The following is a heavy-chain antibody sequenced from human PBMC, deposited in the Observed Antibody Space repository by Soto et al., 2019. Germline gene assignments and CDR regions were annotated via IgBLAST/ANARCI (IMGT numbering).Heavy chain of an antibody. CDR2: IIPIFGTA. CDR1: GGTFSSYA. J-gene: IGHJ4*02. D-gene: IGHD3-10*01. Sequence: QVQLVQSGAEVKKPGSSVKVSCKASGGTFSSYAISWVRQAPGQGLEWMGGIIPIFGTANYAQKFQGRVTITADESTSTADMELSSPRSGDTAVDYCARDSSVDNYCGFWGQGTLVTVSS. CDR3: ARDSSVDNYCGF. V-gene: IGHV1-69*01.